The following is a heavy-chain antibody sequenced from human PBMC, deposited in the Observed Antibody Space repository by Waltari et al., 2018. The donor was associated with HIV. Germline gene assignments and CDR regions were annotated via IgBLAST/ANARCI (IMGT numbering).Heavy chain of an antibody. J-gene: IGHJ3*02. V-gene: IGHV5-51*03. CDR3: ARLFYYDTTGYINNAFDI. CDR1: GYTFTNYW. Sequence: EVQLVQSGAEVRKSGESLKISCKAYGYTFTNYWLAWVRQMAGKSLEWRGSTYPLDSDTEYIPSFEGQIAIAVDKSLATAYLEWNNLNASDAAIYYCARLFYYDTTGYINNAFDIWGQGTEVSVS. D-gene: IGHD3-22*01. CDR2: TYPLDSDT.